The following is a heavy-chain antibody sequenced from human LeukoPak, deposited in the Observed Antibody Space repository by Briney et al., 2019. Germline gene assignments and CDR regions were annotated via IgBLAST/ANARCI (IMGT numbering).Heavy chain of an antibody. D-gene: IGHD3-22*01. Sequence: KPSETLSLTCAVYGGSFSGYYWSWIRQPPGKGLEWIGEINHSGSTNYNPSLKSRVTISVDTSKNQFSLKLSSVTAADTAVYYCASLPGYDSSGYRRVYYYYMDVWGKGTTVTVSS. J-gene: IGHJ6*03. CDR3: ASLPGYDSSGYRRVYYYYMDV. V-gene: IGHV4-34*01. CDR2: INHSGST. CDR1: GGSFSGYY.